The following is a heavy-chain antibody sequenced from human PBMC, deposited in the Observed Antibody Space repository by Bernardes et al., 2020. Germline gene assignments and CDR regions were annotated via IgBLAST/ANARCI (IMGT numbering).Heavy chain of an antibody. CDR1: GYTFTSYG. J-gene: IGHJ4*02. D-gene: IGHD4-17*01. CDR2: ISAYNGNT. Sequence: ASVKVSCKASGYTFTSYGISWVRQAPGQGLEWMGWISAYNGNTTYAQKLQGRVTMTTDTSTSTAYMELRSLRSDDTAVYYCARSGSYYTVTLFDYWGQGTLVTVSS. V-gene: IGHV1-18*01. CDR3: ARSGSYYTVTLFDY.